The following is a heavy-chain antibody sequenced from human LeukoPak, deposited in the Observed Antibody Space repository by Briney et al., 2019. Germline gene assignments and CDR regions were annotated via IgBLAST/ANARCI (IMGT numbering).Heavy chain of an antibody. V-gene: IGHV3-11*04. Sequence: PGRSLRLSCAASGFTFSDYYMSWIRQAPGKGLEWVSYISSSGSTIYYADSVKGRFAISRDYSNSTLFLQMNSLKTEDTAVYYCARAFRSTDIRARPLDVWGKGTTVTVSS. D-gene: IGHD5-12*01. J-gene: IGHJ6*04. CDR1: GFTFSDYY. CDR2: ISSSGSTI. CDR3: ARAFRSTDIRARPLDV.